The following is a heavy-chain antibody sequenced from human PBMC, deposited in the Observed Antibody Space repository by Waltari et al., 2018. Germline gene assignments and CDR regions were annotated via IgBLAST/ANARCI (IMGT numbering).Heavy chain of an antibody. Sequence: QVQLQESGPGLVKPSETLSLTCTVSGGSISSYYWSWIRQPPGKGLEWIGYIYYSGSTNYNPSLKSRVTISVDTSKNQFSLKLSSVTAADTAVYYCARETIDRRFDYWGQGTLVTVSS. V-gene: IGHV4-59*01. CDR3: ARETIDRRFDY. J-gene: IGHJ4*02. D-gene: IGHD1-26*01. CDR1: GGSISSYY. CDR2: IYYSGST.